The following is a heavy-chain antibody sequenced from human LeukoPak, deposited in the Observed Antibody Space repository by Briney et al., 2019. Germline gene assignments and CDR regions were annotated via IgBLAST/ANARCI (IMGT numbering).Heavy chain of an antibody. CDR3: AGPSLGIDAFDI. J-gene: IGHJ3*02. CDR1: GYLISSGYY. V-gene: IGHV4-38-2*01. D-gene: IGHD7-27*01. Sequence: PSETLSLTCAVSGYLISSGYYWGWIRQAPGKGLEWSGSVYHSGSTYYNPSLKSRVTISVDTSKNHLSLKLSSVTAADTAVYYCAGPSLGIDAFDIWGQGTMVTVSS. CDR2: VYHSGST.